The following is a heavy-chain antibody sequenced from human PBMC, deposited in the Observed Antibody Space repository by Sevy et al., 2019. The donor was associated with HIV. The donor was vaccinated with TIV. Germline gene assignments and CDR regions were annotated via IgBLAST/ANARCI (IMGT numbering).Heavy chain of an antibody. J-gene: IGHJ6*02. V-gene: IGHV4-61*01. D-gene: IGHD3-9*01. CDR2: VFYFGNT. Sequence: SETLSLTCSVSGASVSSANDYWSWIRQPQGKGLEWIGYVFYFGNTNYNPSLKSRATISLDTSKKQFSLKLTSVTAADTAIYYCARDQYYDILTGLYAMDVWGQWTTVTVSS. CDR1: GASVSSANDY. CDR3: ARDQYYDILTGLYAMDV.